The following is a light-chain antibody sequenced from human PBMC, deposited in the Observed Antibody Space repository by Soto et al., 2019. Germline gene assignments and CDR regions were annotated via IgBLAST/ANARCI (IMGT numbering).Light chain of an antibody. J-gene: IGKJ3*01. CDR2: AAS. CDR3: QQASSFPFT. Sequence: DVQMTQSPSFVSASVGDRVTITCRANQGISSYLAWYQQKPGKAPRLLIYAASSLQSGVPSRFSGSGSGTDFTLTISSLQPEDFATYFCQQASSFPFTFGPGTKVDIK. V-gene: IGKV1-12*01. CDR1: QGISSY.